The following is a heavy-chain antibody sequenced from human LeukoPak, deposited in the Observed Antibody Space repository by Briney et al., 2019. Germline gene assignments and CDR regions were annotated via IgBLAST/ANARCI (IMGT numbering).Heavy chain of an antibody. D-gene: IGHD2-15*01. V-gene: IGHV3-23*01. CDR2: ISGSGGST. J-gene: IGHJ4*02. CDR3: AGRHCSGGGCYFAGADPFDY. Sequence: GGSLRLSCAASGFTFSSYSMNWVRQAPGKGLEWVSAISGSGGSTYYADSVKGRFTISRDNPKNTLYLQMNSLRAEDTAVYFCAGRHCSGGGCYFAGADPFDYWGQGTLVTVSS. CDR1: GFTFSSYS.